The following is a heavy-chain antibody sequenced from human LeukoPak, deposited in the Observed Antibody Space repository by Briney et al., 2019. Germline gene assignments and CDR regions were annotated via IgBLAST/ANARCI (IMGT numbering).Heavy chain of an antibody. V-gene: IGHV3-48*03. CDR3: AKRRDYFDY. CDR2: ISPSGSTM. Sequence: GGSLRLSCAVSGFTFSRYEMSWVRQAPGKGLEWISYISPSGSTMYYVDSVKGRFIISRDNAKDSLYLQMNSLRVEDTAVYYCAKRRDYFDYWGQGTLVTVSS. CDR1: GFTFSRYE. J-gene: IGHJ4*02.